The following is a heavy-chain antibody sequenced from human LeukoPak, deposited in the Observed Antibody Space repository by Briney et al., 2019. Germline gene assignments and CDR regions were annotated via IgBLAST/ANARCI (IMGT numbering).Heavy chain of an antibody. CDR3: ARGHNFGRLHPFDY. J-gene: IGHJ4*02. Sequence: PGGSLRLSCAASGFTFSSYSMNWVRQAPGRGLEWVSYISSSSTTIYYADSVKGRFTISRDNAKKSLYLQMNSLRAEDTAVYYCARGHNFGRLHPFDYWGQGTLVTVSS. CDR1: GFTFSSYS. D-gene: IGHD3-9*01. CDR2: ISSSSTTI. V-gene: IGHV3-48*01.